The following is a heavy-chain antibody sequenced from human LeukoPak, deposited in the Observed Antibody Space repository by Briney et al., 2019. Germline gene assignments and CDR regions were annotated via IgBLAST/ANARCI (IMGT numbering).Heavy chain of an antibody. CDR1: GFTFSSYA. D-gene: IGHD3-10*01. CDR3: AKLGTSMVRGVISY. Sequence: GGSLRLSCAAPGFTFSSYAMSWVRQAPGKGLEWVSAISGSGGSTYYADSVKGRFTISRDNSKNTLYLQMNSLRAEDTAVYYCAKLGTSMVRGVISYWGQGTLVTVSS. J-gene: IGHJ4*02. CDR2: ISGSGGST. V-gene: IGHV3-23*01.